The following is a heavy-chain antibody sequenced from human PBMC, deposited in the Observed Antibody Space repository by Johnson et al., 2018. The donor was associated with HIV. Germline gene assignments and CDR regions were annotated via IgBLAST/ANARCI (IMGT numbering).Heavy chain of an antibody. V-gene: IGHV3-30*04. CDR2: ISYDGSNK. Sequence: QVQLVESGGGVVQPGRSLRLSCAASGFTFSSYAMHWVRQAPGKGLEWVAVISYDGSNKYYAKTVKGRFNISRDNSEKTLYLQMNSLRADDTAVYYCAGDGLRLGVVSAFEIWGQGTMVTVSS. J-gene: IGHJ3*02. CDR3: AGDGLRLGVVSAFEI. D-gene: IGHD3-22*01. CDR1: GFTFSSYA.